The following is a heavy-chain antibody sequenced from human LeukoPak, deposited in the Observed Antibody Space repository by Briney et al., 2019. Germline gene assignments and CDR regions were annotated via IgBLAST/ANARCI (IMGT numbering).Heavy chain of an antibody. Sequence: QTGRSLRLSCAASGFTFSSYAMHWVRQAPGKGLEWVADISYDGSNKYYADSVKGRFTISRANSKYTLYLQMNSLRAEDTAVYYCARGFRGTTVTSMDVWGQGTTVTVSS. CDR3: ARGFRGTTVTSMDV. CDR1: GFTFSSYA. J-gene: IGHJ6*02. CDR2: ISYDGSNK. V-gene: IGHV3-30-3*01. D-gene: IGHD4-17*01.